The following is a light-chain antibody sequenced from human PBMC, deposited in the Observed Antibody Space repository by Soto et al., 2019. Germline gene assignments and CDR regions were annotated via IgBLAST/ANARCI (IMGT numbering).Light chain of an antibody. CDR1: RSVNSNY. CDR2: GAS. J-gene: IGKJ1*01. V-gene: IGKV3-20*01. CDR3: QQYDSPPRT. Sequence: EIVLTQSPGTLSLSPGERATLSCRASRSVNSNYLAWYQQKPGQGPRVLMYGASSRATGIPDRFSGSGSGTDFTLTISRLEPEDFAVYYCQQYDSPPRTFGQGTKVEIK.